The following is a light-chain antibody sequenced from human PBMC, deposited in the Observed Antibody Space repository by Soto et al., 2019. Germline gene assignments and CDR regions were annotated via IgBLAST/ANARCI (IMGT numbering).Light chain of an antibody. CDR1: QSISSW. V-gene: IGKV1-5*01. Sequence: DIQMTQSPSTLSASVGDRVTITCRASQSISSWLAWYQQKPGKAPKLLIYDASSLESGVPSRFIGSGSGTEFTLTIISLQPDDFATYYCQQYNSYPYTFGQGTKLEIK. CDR3: QQYNSYPYT. J-gene: IGKJ2*01. CDR2: DAS.